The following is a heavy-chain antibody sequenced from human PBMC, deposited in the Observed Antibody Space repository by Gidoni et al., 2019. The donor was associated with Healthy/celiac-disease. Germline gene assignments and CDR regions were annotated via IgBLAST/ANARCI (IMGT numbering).Heavy chain of an antibody. CDR3: ARGSRVRTFGGMDV. D-gene: IGHD3-16*01. CDR2: IYTSGST. Sequence: QVQLQESGPGLVKPSETLSLTCPVSGGSLSSYYWSWIRQPAGKGLEWIGRIYTSGSTNYTPSLKSRVTMSVDTSKNQFSLKLSSVTAADTAVYYCARGSRVRTFGGMDVWGQGTTVTVSS. J-gene: IGHJ6*02. CDR1: GGSLSSYY. V-gene: IGHV4-4*07.